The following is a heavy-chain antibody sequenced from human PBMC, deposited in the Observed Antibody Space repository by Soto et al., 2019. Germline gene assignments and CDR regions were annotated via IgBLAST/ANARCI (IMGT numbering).Heavy chain of an antibody. D-gene: IGHD1-26*01. Sequence: LRLSCSASGFIFENFGMSWVRQAPGKGLEWISSISGSGFKKYYADSVKGRFTISGDNSKSTVYLELNNLSAEDTAVYHCAKNQGVELVPLATVDWFDPWGQGSVVTVSS. CDR3: AKNQGVELVPLATVDWFDP. J-gene: IGHJ5*02. V-gene: IGHV3-23*01. CDR2: ISGSGFKK. CDR1: GFIFENFG.